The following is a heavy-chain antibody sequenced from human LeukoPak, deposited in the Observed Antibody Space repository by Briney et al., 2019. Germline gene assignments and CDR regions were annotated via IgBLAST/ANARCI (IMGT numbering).Heavy chain of an antibody. Sequence: GSLRLSCAASGFTFSSYWMSWVRQAPGKGLEWVASIKQDGSEKYYVDSVKGRFTIFRDNAKNSLYLQMNSLRAEDTALYYCARAPGEGWFDPWGQGTLVTVSS. CDR3: ARAPGEGWFDP. D-gene: IGHD4-17*01. CDR1: GFTFSSYW. J-gene: IGHJ5*02. CDR2: IKQDGSEK. V-gene: IGHV3-7*01.